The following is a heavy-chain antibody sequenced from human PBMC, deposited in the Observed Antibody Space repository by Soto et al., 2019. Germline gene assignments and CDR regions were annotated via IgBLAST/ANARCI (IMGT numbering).Heavy chain of an antibody. J-gene: IGHJ4*02. D-gene: IGHD3-10*01. Sequence: PGGSLRLSCAASGFTVSSNYMSWVRQAPGKGLEWVSVIYSGGSTYYADSVKGRFTISRDNSKNTLYLQMNSLRAEDTAVYYCARDPYYYGSGSYYFDYWGQGTLVTVSS. V-gene: IGHV3-66*01. CDR3: ARDPYYYGSGSYYFDY. CDR2: IYSGGST. CDR1: GFTVSSNY.